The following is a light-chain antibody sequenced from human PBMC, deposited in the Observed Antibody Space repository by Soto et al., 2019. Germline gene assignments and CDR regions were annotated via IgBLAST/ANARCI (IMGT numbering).Light chain of an antibody. V-gene: IGKV1-5*03. CDR1: QSISNW. Sequence: SQLTPSASTMSASFLDRATMTCRPSQSISNWLAWYQQQPGKAPKLLIYKASSLEIGVPSRFSGSGSGTEFTLTISSLQPDDFATYYCQQYKSYPLTFGQGTRLEIK. J-gene: IGKJ5*01. CDR3: QQYKSYPLT. CDR2: KAS.